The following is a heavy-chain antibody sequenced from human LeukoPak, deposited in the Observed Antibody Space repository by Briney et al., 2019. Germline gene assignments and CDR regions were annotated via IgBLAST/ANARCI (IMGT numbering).Heavy chain of an antibody. CDR2: IYYSGST. J-gene: IGHJ4*02. CDR3: ARGGYSYGLWYFDY. V-gene: IGHV4-59*08. CDR1: GGSISGYY. Sequence: SETLSLTCTVSGGSISGYYWSWIRQPAGKGLEWIGYIYYSGSTNYNPSLKSRVTMSVDTSKNQFSLKLSSVTAADTAVYYCARGGYSYGLWYFDYWGQGTLVTVSS. D-gene: IGHD5-18*01.